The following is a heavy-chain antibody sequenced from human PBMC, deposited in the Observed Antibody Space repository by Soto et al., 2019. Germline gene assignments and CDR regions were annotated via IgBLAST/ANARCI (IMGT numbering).Heavy chain of an antibody. D-gene: IGHD3-16*01. CDR3: ARHQGEKSVFDI. CDR1: GYSFTFYW. J-gene: IGHJ3*02. CDR2: IYPGDSDT. Sequence: GESLKISCEASGYSFTFYWIGWVRQMPGKGLEWMGIIYPGDSDTRYNPSFEGQVTISADKSITTAYLQWSSLKASDTAMYYCARHQGEKSVFDIWGQGTMVTVPS. V-gene: IGHV5-51*01.